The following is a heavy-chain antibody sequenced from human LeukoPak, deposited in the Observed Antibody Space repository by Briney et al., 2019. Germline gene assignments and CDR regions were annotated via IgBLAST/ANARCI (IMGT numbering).Heavy chain of an antibody. CDR1: GFTFSRYE. CDR3: ARDPGYCSGGSCYDHFDY. J-gene: IGHJ4*02. D-gene: IGHD2-15*01. Sequence: GGSLRLSCAASGFTFSRYEMNWVRQAPGKGLEWVSYISSSGSNIYYADSVKGRFTISRDNAKNSLYLEMNSLRAEDTAVYYCARDPGYCSGGSCYDHFDYWGQGTLVTVSS. V-gene: IGHV3-48*03. CDR2: ISSSGSNI.